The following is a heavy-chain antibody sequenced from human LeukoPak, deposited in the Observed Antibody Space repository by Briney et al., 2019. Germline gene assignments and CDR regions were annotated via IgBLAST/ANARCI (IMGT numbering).Heavy chain of an antibody. V-gene: IGHV3-9*01. CDR1: GFTFDDYA. Sequence: PGGSLRLSCAASGFTFDDYAMHWVRQAPGKGLEWVSGISWNSGSIGYADSVKGRFTISRDNSKNTLYLQMNSLRAEDTAVYYCAKDHGVGATPFDYWGQGTLVTVSS. CDR3: AKDHGVGATPFDY. J-gene: IGHJ4*02. CDR2: ISWNSGSI. D-gene: IGHD1-26*01.